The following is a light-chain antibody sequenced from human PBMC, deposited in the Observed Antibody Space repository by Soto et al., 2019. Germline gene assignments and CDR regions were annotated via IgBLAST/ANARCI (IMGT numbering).Light chain of an antibody. CDR3: QQYHNWPA. J-gene: IGKJ1*01. CDR1: QSVFSS. V-gene: IGKV3-15*01. Sequence: EIVMTQSPATLSVSPGERATLSCRASQSVFSSLAWFQQRPGQAPRLLIYGSATRATGIPARFSGSGSGTEFTLPISSLQSEDSAVYYCQQYHNWPAFGQGTKVEIK. CDR2: GSA.